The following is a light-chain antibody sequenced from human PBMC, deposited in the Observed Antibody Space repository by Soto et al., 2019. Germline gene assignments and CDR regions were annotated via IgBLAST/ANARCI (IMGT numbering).Light chain of an antibody. CDR2: EVT. CDR3: SSYTRRNTWV. J-gene: IGLJ3*02. Sequence: QSALTQPASVSGSRGQSITISCTGTSSDVGGYNYVSWYQQHPDKAPKLMIYEVTNRPSGVSNRFSGSKSANTASLTISGLQADDEADYYCSSYTRRNTWVFGGGTKVTVL. CDR1: SSDVGGYNY. V-gene: IGLV2-14*01.